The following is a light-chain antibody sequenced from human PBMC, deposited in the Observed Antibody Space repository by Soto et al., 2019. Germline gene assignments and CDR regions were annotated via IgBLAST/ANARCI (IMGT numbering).Light chain of an antibody. CDR2: KVS. J-gene: IGLJ1*01. CDR3: SSYTSITDYV. CDR1: SSDVGTYNY. Sequence: QSVLTQPASVSGSPGQSVTISCTGTSSDVGTYNYVSWYQQHPGKAPTLIIYKVSNRPSGVSNRFSGSKSGNTASLTISGLPAEDEADYYCSSYTSITDYVFGTGTKVTVL. V-gene: IGLV2-14*01.